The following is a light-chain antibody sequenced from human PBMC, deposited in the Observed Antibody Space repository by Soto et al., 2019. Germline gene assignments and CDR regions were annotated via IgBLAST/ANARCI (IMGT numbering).Light chain of an antibody. CDR2: DVS. V-gene: IGKV1-33*01. J-gene: IGKJ2*01. Sequence: DIQMTQSPSSLSASVGDRVTITCQASQDIRNYLNWYQQKPGKAPKLLIYDVSNLKIGVPSRFSGSGSGADFTLNIRSLQREDIATYYCQQYDNLPLTFGQGTKLVIK. CDR3: QQYDNLPLT. CDR1: QDIRNY.